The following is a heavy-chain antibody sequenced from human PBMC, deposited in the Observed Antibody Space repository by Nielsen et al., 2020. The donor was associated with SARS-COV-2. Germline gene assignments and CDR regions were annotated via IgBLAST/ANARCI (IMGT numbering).Heavy chain of an antibody. CDR1: GFNFRPYA. D-gene: IGHD5-24*01. Sequence: GESLKISCTASGFNFRPYAMTWVRQGPGKGLEWVAGITGGGAINYADSVKGRFTISRDNSKSTLYLQMNSLRADDTAVYLCAKDREVGDGYWEFDYWGQGTLVTVSS. CDR2: ITGGGAI. J-gene: IGHJ4*02. V-gene: IGHV3-23*01. CDR3: AKDREVGDGYWEFDY.